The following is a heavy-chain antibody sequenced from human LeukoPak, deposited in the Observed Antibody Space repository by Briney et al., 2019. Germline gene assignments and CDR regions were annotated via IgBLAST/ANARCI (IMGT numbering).Heavy chain of an antibody. CDR1: GGSFSGYY. CDR2: INHSGST. D-gene: IGHD1-7*01. CDR3: ARSYNWNYRLDPYYYYYMDV. V-gene: IGHV4-34*01. J-gene: IGHJ6*03. Sequence: SETLSLTCAVYGGSFSGYYWSWIRQPPGKGLEWIGEINHSGSTNYNPSLKSRVTISVDTSKNQFSLKLSSVTAADTAVYYCARSYNWNYRLDPYYYYYMDVWGKGTTVTVSS.